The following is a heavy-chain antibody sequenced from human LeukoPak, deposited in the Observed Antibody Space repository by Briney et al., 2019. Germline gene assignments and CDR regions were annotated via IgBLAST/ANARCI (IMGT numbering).Heavy chain of an antibody. CDR1: GFTFSTFW. CDR2: INHDGSST. Sequence: GSLRLSCATSGFTFSTFWMHWVRQAPGKGLVWVSRINHDGSSTNYADSVKGRFTISRDNAKNTLYLQMNSLRAEDTAVYYCVRGGGSIRHSYYYYVDVWGKGTSVTVSS. V-gene: IGHV3-74*01. D-gene: IGHD2-15*01. CDR3: VRGGGSIRHSYYYYVDV. J-gene: IGHJ6*03.